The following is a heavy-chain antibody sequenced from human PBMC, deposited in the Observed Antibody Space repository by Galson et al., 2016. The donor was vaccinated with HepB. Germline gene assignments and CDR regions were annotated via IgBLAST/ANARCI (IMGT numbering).Heavy chain of an antibody. V-gene: IGHV3-30*09. CDR3: ASSSSSLEWMLY. D-gene: IGHD3-3*01. J-gene: IGHJ4*02. CDR1: GFTFSTYA. CDR2: MSYDAISK. Sequence: SLRLSCAASGFTFSTYAMHWVRQAPGKGLEWVAVMSYDAISKYYADSVKGRFAISRDNSKNTLSLQMDSLRTEDTAVYYCASSSSSLEWMLYWGQGTLVTVSS.